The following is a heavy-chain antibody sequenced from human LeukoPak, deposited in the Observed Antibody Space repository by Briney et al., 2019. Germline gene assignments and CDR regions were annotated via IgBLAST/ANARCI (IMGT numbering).Heavy chain of an antibody. CDR3: ARAVRAVAGFWDY. V-gene: IGHV4-59*11. Sequence: SETLALTCTVSDGSISSHYWSWVRQPPGKELEWIGYIYYRGNTNYNPSLKSRVTISVDTSKNQLSLKLISVTAADTAVYYRARAVRAVAGFWDYWGQGTLVTVSS. D-gene: IGHD6-19*01. CDR2: IYYRGNT. CDR1: DGSISSHY. J-gene: IGHJ4*02.